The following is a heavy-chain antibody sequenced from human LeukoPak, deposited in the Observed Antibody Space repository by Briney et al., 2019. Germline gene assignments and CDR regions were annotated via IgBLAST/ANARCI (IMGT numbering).Heavy chain of an antibody. CDR2: ISSGGTTI. D-gene: IGHD6-19*01. J-gene: IGHJ4*02. V-gene: IGHV3-48*03. Sequence: PGGSLRLSCAGSGFTFSNYEMNWVRQAPGKGLEWVSYISSGGTTIYYADSVRGRFTISRDNAKNSLCLQMDSLRAEDTAIYYCAREGGSYSNAWYFLDYWGQGTLVTVSS. CDR3: AREGGSYSNAWYFLDY. CDR1: GFTFSNYE.